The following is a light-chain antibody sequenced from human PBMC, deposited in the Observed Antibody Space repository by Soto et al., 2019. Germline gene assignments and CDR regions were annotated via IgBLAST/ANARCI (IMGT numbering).Light chain of an antibody. Sequence: EIVMTQSPATLSVSPGERATLSCRASQSVSSNLAWYQQKPGQAPRLLIYGASTRATGIPARFSGSGSGTEFTLTFSSLQSEDFAVYYCQQYNNWPPYTFGQGIKLEIK. CDR3: QQYNNWPPYT. CDR1: QSVSSN. CDR2: GAS. V-gene: IGKV3-15*01. J-gene: IGKJ2*01.